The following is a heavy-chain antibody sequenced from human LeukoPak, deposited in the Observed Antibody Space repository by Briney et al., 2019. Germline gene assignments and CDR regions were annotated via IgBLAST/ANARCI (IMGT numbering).Heavy chain of an antibody. CDR2: IRYDGSNK. CDR1: GFTFSSYG. Sequence: PGGSLRLSCAASGFTFSSYGMHWVRQAPGKGLEWVAFIRYDGSNKYYADSVKGRFTISRDNSKNTLYLQMNSLRAEDTAVYYCARAGGGGNSYGYNYWGQGTLVTVSS. D-gene: IGHD5-18*01. V-gene: IGHV3-30*02. J-gene: IGHJ4*02. CDR3: ARAGGGGNSYGYNY.